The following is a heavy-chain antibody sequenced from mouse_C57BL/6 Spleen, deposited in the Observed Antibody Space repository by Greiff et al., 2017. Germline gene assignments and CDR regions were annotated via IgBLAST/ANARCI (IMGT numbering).Heavy chain of an antibody. Sequence: QVQLQQPGAELVKPGASVKLSCKASGYTFTSYWMHWVKQRPGQGLEWIGMIHPNSGSTNYNEKFKSKATLTVDKSSSTAYMQLSSLTSEDSAVYYCARGRTAQALFAYWGQGTLVTVSA. J-gene: IGHJ3*01. CDR1: GYTFTSYW. V-gene: IGHV1-64*01. CDR3: ARGRTAQALFAY. CDR2: IHPNSGST. D-gene: IGHD3-2*02.